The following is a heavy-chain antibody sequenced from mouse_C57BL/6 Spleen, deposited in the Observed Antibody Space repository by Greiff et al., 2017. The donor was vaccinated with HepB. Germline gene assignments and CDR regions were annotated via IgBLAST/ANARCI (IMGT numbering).Heavy chain of an antibody. Sequence: QVQLQQSGAELVRPGASVTLSCKASGDTFTDYEMHWVKQTPVHGLEWIGAIDPETGGTAYNQKFKGKAILTADKSSSTAYMELRSLTSEDSAVYYCTRKLRYAMDYWGQGTSVTVSS. J-gene: IGHJ4*01. CDR1: GDTFTDYE. V-gene: IGHV1-15*01. CDR2: IDPETGGT. CDR3: TRKLRYAMDY.